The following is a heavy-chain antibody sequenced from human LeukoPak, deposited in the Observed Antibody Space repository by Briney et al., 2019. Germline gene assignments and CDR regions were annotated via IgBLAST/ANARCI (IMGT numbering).Heavy chain of an antibody. CDR3: ARNKQYYDFWSGYYTSPQYYYMDV. Sequence: SQTLSLTCTVSGGSISSGGYYWSWIRQHPGTGLEWIGYIYTSGSTNYNPSLKSRVTISVDTSKNQFSLKLSSVTAADTAVYYCARNKQYYDFWSGYYTSPQYYYMDVWGKGTTVTVSS. CDR1: GGSISSGGYY. V-gene: IGHV4-31*03. J-gene: IGHJ6*03. D-gene: IGHD3-3*01. CDR2: IYTSGST.